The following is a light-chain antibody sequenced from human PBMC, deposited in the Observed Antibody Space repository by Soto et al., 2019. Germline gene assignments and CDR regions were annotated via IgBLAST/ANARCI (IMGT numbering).Light chain of an antibody. J-gene: IGLJ1*01. CDR2: DVS. Sequence: QSALTQPASVSGSPGQSITISCTGTSSDVGGYNYVSWYQQHPGKAPKLLIYDVSNRPSGASNRFSGSKSGTTASLTISGLQAEDEADYYCSSYTGSTTLHYVFGTGTKLTVL. V-gene: IGLV2-14*01. CDR3: SSYTGSTTLHYV. CDR1: SSDVGGYNY.